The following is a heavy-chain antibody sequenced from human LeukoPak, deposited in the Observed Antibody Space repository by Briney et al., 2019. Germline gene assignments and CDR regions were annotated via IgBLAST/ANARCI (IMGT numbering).Heavy chain of an antibody. V-gene: IGHV5-51*01. CDR1: GYSFTSYW. J-gene: IGHJ3*02. D-gene: IGHD3-22*01. Sequence: GESLKISCKGSGYSFTSYWIGWVRQMPGKGLGWMGIIYPGDSDTRYSPSFQGQVTILADKSISTAYLQWSSLKASDTAMYYCARGVVDYYDSSGYAFDIWGQGTMVTVSS. CDR2: IYPGDSDT. CDR3: ARGVVDYYDSSGYAFDI.